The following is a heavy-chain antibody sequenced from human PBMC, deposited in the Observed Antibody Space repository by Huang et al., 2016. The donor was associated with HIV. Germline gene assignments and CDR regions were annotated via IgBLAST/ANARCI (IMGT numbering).Heavy chain of an antibody. CDR1: GGSFSNHV. CDR2: VIPIFGTT. D-gene: IGHD2-2*01. Sequence: QVQLVQSGAEVKKPGSSVKVSCKASGGSFSNHVFSWVRQGPGQGLEWVGGVIPIFGTTNYAQKCQGRVTITADESTGTAYLELSSRRSEDTAVYVCARESNIVVVPHTIKFFDYWGQGTLVTVSS. CDR3: ARESNIVVVPHTIKFFDY. V-gene: IGHV1-69*01. J-gene: IGHJ4*02.